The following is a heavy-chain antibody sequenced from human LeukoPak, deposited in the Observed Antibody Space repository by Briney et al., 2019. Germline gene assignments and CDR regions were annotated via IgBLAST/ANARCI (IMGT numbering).Heavy chain of an antibody. CDR3: ARVLGGYSYGYFDY. CDR2: ISAYNGNT. CDR1: GYTFTSYG. V-gene: IGHV1-18*01. J-gene: IGHJ4*02. D-gene: IGHD5-18*01. Sequence: GASVKVSCKPSGYTFTSYGIIWVRQAPGQGPEWMGWISAYNGNTNYAQKVQGRVTMTTDTSTSTVYMELRSLRSDDTAVYYCARVLGGYSYGYFDYWGQGTLVTVSS.